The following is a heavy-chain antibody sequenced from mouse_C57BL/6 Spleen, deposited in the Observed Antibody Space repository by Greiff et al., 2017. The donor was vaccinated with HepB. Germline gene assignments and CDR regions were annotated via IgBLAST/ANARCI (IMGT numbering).Heavy chain of an antibody. CDR1: GYTFTSYW. D-gene: IGHD3-2*02. Sequence: VKLQESGTVLARPGASVKMSCKTSGYTFTSYWMHWVKQRPGKGLEWIGRIYPGDGDTNYNGKFKGKATLTADKSSSTAYMQLSSLTSEDSAVYFCAREGSGSYYAMDYWGQGTSVTVSS. CDR3: AREGSGSYYAMDY. V-gene: IGHV1-82*01. CDR2: IYPGDGDT. J-gene: IGHJ4*01.